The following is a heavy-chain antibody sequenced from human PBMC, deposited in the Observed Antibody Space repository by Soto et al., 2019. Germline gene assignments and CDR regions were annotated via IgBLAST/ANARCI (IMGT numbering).Heavy chain of an antibody. CDR2: IFWDDDK. V-gene: IGHV2-5*02. CDR3: ALLNDGDYTF. J-gene: IGHJ4*02. Sequence: QITFKESGPTLVKPKQTLALTCTFSGFSVTSDGVGVGWIRLPPGKALEWLAVIFWDDDKRYSPSLESRLSIARDTSKDQVFLTMTNMESVDTATYYCALLNDGDYTFWGQGTRVTVSS. CDR1: GFSVTSDGVG. D-gene: IGHD4-17*01.